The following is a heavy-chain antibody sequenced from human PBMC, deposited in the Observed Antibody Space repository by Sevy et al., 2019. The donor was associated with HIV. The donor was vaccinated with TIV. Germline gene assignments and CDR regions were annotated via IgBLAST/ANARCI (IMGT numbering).Heavy chain of an antibody. J-gene: IGHJ4*02. CDR1: GFTVSSNY. CDR3: ASILRDSSGWYGGADY. V-gene: IGHV3-53*01. Sequence: GGSLRLSCAASGFTVSSNYMSWVRQAPGKGLEWVSVIYSGGSTYYADSVKGRFTISRDNSKNTLYLQMNSLRAEDTAVYYCASILRDSSGWYGGADYWGQGTLVTVSS. D-gene: IGHD6-19*01. CDR2: IYSGGST.